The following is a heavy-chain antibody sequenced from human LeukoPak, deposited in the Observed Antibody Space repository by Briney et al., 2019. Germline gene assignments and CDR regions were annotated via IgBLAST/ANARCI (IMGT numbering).Heavy chain of an antibody. J-gene: IGHJ4*02. D-gene: IGHD1-26*01. V-gene: IGHV4-39*01. CDR2: IYYSGST. CDR3: ARKPQWELLMLDY. Sequence: SETLSLTCTVSGGSISSSSYYWGWIRQPPGKGLEWIGSIYYSGSTYYNPSLESRVTISVDTSKNQFSLKLSSVTAADTAVYYCARKPQWELLMLDYWGQGTLVTVSS. CDR1: GGSISSSSYY.